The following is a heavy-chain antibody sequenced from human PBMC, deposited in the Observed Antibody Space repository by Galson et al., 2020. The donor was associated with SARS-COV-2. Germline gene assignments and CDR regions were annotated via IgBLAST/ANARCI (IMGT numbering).Heavy chain of an antibody. CDR1: GFTLISTT. V-gene: IGHV3-21*01. D-gene: IGHD2-21*01. CDR3: ARPRNEEVLVAFGLDG. Sequence: PGRSPRLSCAASGFTLISTTMNWVRQAPGKGLEWVSSLSSSSNYIYYADSVKGRFTISRDNAKNSVYLQMDSLRAEDTAVYYCARPRNEEVLVAFGLDGWGQGT. J-gene: IGHJ6*02. CDR2: LSSSSNYI.